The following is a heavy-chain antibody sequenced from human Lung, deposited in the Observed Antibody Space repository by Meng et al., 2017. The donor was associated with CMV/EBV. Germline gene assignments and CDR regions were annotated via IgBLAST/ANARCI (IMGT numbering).Heavy chain of an antibody. Sequence: GGSLRLSCAASGFTFDEYAMHWVRQAPGKGLEWVSGISWNSGSIGYADSVKGRFTISRDSAKNSLYLQMNSLRAEDTALYYCAKDIGFGGNSLYGMDVWGQGTTVT. V-gene: IGHV3-9*01. D-gene: IGHD4-23*01. CDR2: ISWNSGSI. CDR1: GFTFDEYA. J-gene: IGHJ6*02. CDR3: AKDIGFGGNSLYGMDV.